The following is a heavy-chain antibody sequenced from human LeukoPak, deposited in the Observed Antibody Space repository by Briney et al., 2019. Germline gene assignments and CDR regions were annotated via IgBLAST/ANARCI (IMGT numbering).Heavy chain of an antibody. D-gene: IGHD3-22*01. V-gene: IGHV4-34*01. CDR3: ARGYDSSGYYYEVDY. CDR2: INHSGST. Sequence: SWIRQPPGKGLEWIGEINHSGSTNYNPSLKSRVTISVDTSKNQFSLKLSSVTAADTAVYYCARGYDSSGYYYEVDYWGQGTLVTVSS. J-gene: IGHJ4*02.